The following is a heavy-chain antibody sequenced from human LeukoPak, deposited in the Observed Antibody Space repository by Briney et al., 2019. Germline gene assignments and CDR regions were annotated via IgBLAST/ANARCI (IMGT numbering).Heavy chain of an antibody. D-gene: IGHD4-17*01. Sequence: GGSLRLSCAASGFTFSTYAMTWVRQAPGKGLEWVSSISSSSSYIYYADSVKGRFTISRDNAKNSLYLQMNSLRAEDTAVYYCARGDDYGDGVLTWGGQGTLVTVSS. CDR3: ARGDDYGDGVLTW. CDR2: ISSSSSYI. CDR1: GFTFSTYA. V-gene: IGHV3-21*01. J-gene: IGHJ4*02.